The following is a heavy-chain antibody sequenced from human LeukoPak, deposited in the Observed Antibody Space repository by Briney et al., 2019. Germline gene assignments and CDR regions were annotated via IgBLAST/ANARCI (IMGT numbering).Heavy chain of an antibody. Sequence: PSETLSLTCAVSGYSISSGYYWGWIRQPPGKGLEWIGSIYHSGSTYYNPSLKSRATISVDTSKNQFSLKLSSVTAADTAVYYCATQINIVVVPAAAPDYWGQGTLVTVSS. CDR1: GYSISSGYY. D-gene: IGHD2-2*01. CDR2: IYHSGST. CDR3: ATQINIVVVPAAAPDY. V-gene: IGHV4-38-2*01. J-gene: IGHJ4*02.